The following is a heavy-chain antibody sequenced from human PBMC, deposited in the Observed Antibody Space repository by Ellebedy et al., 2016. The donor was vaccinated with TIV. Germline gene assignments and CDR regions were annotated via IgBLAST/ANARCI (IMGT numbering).Heavy chain of an antibody. CDR2: LYPIGAT. J-gene: IGHJ6*02. CDR3: TRGGYSSSFGPP. V-gene: IGHV3-53*01. CDR1: GFLVSDSY. D-gene: IGHD6-13*01. Sequence: PGGSLRLSCAASGFLVSDSYISWVRQGPRKGLEWVSTLYPIGATYYADSVKGRFIISRDTSTNTVHLQLSSLRREDTAVYFCTRGGYSSSFGPPWGQGTTVTVSS.